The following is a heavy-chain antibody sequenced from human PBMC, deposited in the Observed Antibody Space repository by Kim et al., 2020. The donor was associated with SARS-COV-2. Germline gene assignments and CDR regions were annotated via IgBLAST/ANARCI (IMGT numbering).Heavy chain of an antibody. CDR3: ARFSSTVVTAHKLFDY. J-gene: IGHJ4*02. D-gene: IGHD2-15*01. Sequence: GESLKISCKGSGYSFTSYWIGWVRQMPGKGLEWMGIIYPGDSDTRYSPSFQGQVTISADKSISTAYLQWSSLKASDTAMYYCARFSSTVVTAHKLFDYWGQGTLVTVSS. CDR1: GYSFTSYW. CDR2: IYPGDSDT. V-gene: IGHV5-51*01.